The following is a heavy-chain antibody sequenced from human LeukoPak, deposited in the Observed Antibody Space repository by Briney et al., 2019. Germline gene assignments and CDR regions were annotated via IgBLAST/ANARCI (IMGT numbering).Heavy chain of an antibody. J-gene: IGHJ6*04. D-gene: IGHD5-12*01. Sequence: PSETLSLTCAVYGGSFSGYYWSWIRQPPGKGLEWIGAINHSGSTNYNPSLKSRITISVDTSKNQFSLKLSSVTAADTAVYYCAERGYSGYDNQRYYYYGMDVWGKGTTVTVSS. CDR3: AERGYSGYDNQRYYYYGMDV. CDR1: GGSFSGYY. V-gene: IGHV4-34*01. CDR2: INHSGST.